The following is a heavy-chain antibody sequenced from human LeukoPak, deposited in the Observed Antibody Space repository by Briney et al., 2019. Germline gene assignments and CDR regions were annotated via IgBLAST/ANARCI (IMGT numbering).Heavy chain of an antibody. CDR3: ARRPYDFWSGYHTGNWFDP. Sequence: SETLSLTCTVSGGSISSYYWSWIRQPPGKGLEWIGYIYYSGSTNYDPSLKSRVTISVDTSKNQFSLKLSSVTAADTAVYYCARRPYDFWSGYHTGNWFDPWGQGTLVTVSS. CDR1: GGSISSYY. J-gene: IGHJ5*02. V-gene: IGHV4-59*08. D-gene: IGHD3-3*01. CDR2: IYYSGST.